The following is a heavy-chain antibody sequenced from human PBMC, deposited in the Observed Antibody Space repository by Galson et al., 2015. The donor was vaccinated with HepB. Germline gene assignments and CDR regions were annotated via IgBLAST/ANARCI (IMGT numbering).Heavy chain of an antibody. D-gene: IGHD3-3*01. J-gene: IGHJ6*02. Sequence: TLSLTCTVSGGSISSGGYYWSWIRQHPGKGLEWIGYIYYSGSTYYNPSLKSRVTISVDTSKNQFSLKLSSVTAADTAVYYCARGLVDFWSGRYMDVWGQGTTVTVSS. CDR2: IYYSGST. V-gene: IGHV4-31*03. CDR1: GGSISSGGYY. CDR3: ARGLVDFWSGRYMDV.